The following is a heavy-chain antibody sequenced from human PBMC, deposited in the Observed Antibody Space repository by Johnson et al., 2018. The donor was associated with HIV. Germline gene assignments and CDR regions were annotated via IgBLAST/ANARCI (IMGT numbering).Heavy chain of an antibody. J-gene: IGHJ3*02. CDR1: GFIFRNYW. V-gene: IGHV3-74*03. Sequence: VQLVESGGGLVQPGGSLRLSCAASGFIFRNYWMHWVRQTPGKGLVWVARIYSDGSDTAYADSVKGRFTISRDNAKKTLYLQMNSLRAEDTAVYYCVRGLDIWGQGTEVTVSS. CDR2: IYSDGSDT. CDR3: VRGLDI.